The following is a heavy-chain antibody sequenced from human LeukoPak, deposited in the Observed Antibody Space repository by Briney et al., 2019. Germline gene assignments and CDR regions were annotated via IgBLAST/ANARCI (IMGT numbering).Heavy chain of an antibody. CDR1: GYTFTGYY. CDR3: ARDYGDYVAFDI. CDR2: ISAYNGNT. V-gene: IGHV1-18*04. Sequence: GAPVKVSCKASGYTFTGYYMHWVRQAPGQGLEWMGWISAYNGNTNYAQKLQGRVTMTTDTSTSTAYMELRSLRSDDTAVYYCARDYGDYVAFDIWGQGIMVTVSS. D-gene: IGHD4-17*01. J-gene: IGHJ3*02.